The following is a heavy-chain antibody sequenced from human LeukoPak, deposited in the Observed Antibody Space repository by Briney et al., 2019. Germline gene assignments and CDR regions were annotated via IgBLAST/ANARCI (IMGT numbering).Heavy chain of an antibody. V-gene: IGHV1-8*01. CDR1: GYTFTSYD. J-gene: IGHJ6*02. D-gene: IGHD3-3*01. CDR3: ARGLYYDFWSGYYHTMKYYYGMDV. CDR2: MNPNSGNT. Sequence: ASVKVSCKASGYTFTSYDINWVRQATGQGLEWMGWMNPNSGNTGYAQKFQGRVTMTRNTSISTAYMKLSSLRSEDTAVYYCARGLYYDFWSGYYHTMKYYYGMDVWGQGTTVTVSS.